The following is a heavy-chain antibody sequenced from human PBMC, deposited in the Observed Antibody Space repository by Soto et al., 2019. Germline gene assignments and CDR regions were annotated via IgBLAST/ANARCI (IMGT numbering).Heavy chain of an antibody. Sequence: GGSLRLSCAASGFTFSSYGMHWVRQAPGKGLEWVAVIWYDGSNKYYADSVKGRFTISRDNSKNTLYLQMNSLRAEDTAVYYCARDPTITMVRGVFPPEGYYFDYWGQGTLVTVSS. V-gene: IGHV3-33*01. J-gene: IGHJ4*02. D-gene: IGHD3-10*01. CDR1: GFTFSSYG. CDR3: ARDPTITMVRGVFPPEGYYFDY. CDR2: IWYDGSNK.